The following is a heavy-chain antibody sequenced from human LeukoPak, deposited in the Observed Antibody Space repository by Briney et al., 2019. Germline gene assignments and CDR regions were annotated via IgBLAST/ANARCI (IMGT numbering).Heavy chain of an antibody. CDR1: GYTFTGYY. V-gene: IGHV1-2*02. CDR2: INPNSGGT. Sequence: ASVKVSCKASGYTFTGYYMHWVRQAPGQGLEWMGWINPNSGGTNYAQKFQGRVTMTRDTSISTAYMELSRLRSDDTAVYYCARSGGSGAYYYYGMDVWGQGTTVTVSS. J-gene: IGHJ6*02. CDR3: ARSGGSGAYYYYGMDV. D-gene: IGHD6-25*01.